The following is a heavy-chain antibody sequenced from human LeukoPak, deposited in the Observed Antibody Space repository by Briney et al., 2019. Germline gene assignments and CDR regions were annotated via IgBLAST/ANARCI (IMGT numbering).Heavy chain of an antibody. D-gene: IGHD3-10*01. Sequence: GSLRLSCAASGFTFSSYGMHWVRQAPGKGLEWVAVIWYDGSNKYYADSVKGRFTISRDNSKNTLYLQMNSLRAEDTAVYYCARVRSTTPSTHWYFDLWGRGTLVTVSS. J-gene: IGHJ2*01. V-gene: IGHV3-33*01. CDR3: ARVRSTTPSTHWYFDL. CDR2: IWYDGSNK. CDR1: GFTFSSYG.